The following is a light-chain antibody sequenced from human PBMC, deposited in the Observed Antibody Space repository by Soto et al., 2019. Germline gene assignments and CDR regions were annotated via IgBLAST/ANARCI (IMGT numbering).Light chain of an antibody. V-gene: IGKV1-5*03. CDR1: QSISSW. CDR3: QQYNSYWT. Sequence: EIQMTQSPSTVSASVGDRVTITCRASQSISSWLAWYQQKPGKAPKLLIYKASSLESGVPSRFSGSGSGTEFTLTISSLQPDDFATYYCQQYNSYWTFGQGTKVDIK. J-gene: IGKJ1*01. CDR2: KAS.